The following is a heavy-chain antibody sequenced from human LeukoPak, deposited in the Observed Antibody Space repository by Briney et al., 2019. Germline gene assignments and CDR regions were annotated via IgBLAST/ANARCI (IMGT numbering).Heavy chain of an antibody. D-gene: IGHD3-22*01. CDR2: TYTSGST. J-gene: IGHJ6*02. CDR1: GGSISSGSYY. Sequence: PSQTLSLTCTVSGGSISSGSYYWSWIRQPAGKGLEWIGRTYTSGSTNYNPSLKSRVTISVDTSKNQFSLKLSSVTAADTAVYYCARGDYYDSSGYPPYYYYGMDVWGQGTTVTVSS. V-gene: IGHV4-61*02. CDR3: ARGDYYDSSGYPPYYYYGMDV.